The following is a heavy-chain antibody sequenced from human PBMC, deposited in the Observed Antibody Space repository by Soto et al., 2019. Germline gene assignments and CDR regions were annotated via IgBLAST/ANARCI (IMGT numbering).Heavy chain of an antibody. CDR1: GGTFSSYA. CDR3: ARDGIGGTTFRGYLDY. CDR2: IIPIFGST. V-gene: IGHV1-69*05. D-gene: IGHD2-15*01. Sequence: GASVKVSCKASGGTFSSYAISWVRQAPGQGLEWMGGIIPIFGSTYYADSVKGRFTISRDNSKNTLYLEMNSLRAEDTAVYYCARDGIGGTTFRGYLDYWGQGNLVTVS. J-gene: IGHJ4*02.